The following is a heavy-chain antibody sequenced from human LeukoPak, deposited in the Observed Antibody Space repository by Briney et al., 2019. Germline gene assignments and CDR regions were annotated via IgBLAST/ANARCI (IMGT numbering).Heavy chain of an antibody. V-gene: IGHV3-23*01. D-gene: IGHD3-10*01. CDR1: GFTFSSYA. Sequence: GGSLRLSCAASGFTFSSYAMSWVRQAPGKGLEWVSAISGSGGSTYYADSVKGRFTISRDNSKNTLYLQMNSLRAEDTAVYYCAREGGDYYGSGSYMDVWGKGTTVTISS. J-gene: IGHJ6*03. CDR3: AREGGDYYGSGSYMDV. CDR2: ISGSGGST.